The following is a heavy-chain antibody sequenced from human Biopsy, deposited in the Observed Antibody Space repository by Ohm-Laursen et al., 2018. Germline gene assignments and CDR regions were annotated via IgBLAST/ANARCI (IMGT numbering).Heavy chain of an antibody. CDR2: IFYRGST. V-gene: IGHV4-39*01. D-gene: IGHD3-22*01. CDR1: GGSISNNYYY. CDR3: ARDYDTSGYYYVS. Sequence: GTLSLTWTVSGGSISNNYYYWGWIRQPPGKGLVGIGCIFYRGSTHYKPSLKSRVNISVVTSKDQFSLKLNSATAADTAVYYCARDYDTSGYYYVSWGQGTLVTVPS. J-gene: IGHJ5*02.